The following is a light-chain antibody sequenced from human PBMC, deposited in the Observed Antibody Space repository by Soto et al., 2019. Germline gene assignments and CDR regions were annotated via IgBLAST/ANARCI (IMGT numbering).Light chain of an antibody. CDR3: HQYGSSPIT. Sequence: EIVLTQSPGTLSLSPGEGATLSRSASQSVSSSYLAWYQQKPGQAPRLLVYGSYHRATGIADRFSGSGSGTDFTLTISRLEPEDFAVYYCHQYGSSPITFGQGTRLETK. J-gene: IGKJ5*01. CDR2: GSY. V-gene: IGKV3-20*01. CDR1: QSVSSSY.